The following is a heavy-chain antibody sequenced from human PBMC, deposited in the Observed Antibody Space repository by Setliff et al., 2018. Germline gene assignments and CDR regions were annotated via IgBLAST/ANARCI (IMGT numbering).Heavy chain of an antibody. CDR3: ARERGDIVSTTSYYYYMDV. D-gene: IGHD5-12*01. CDR2: IIPIFGTT. CDR1: RGTFSSYG. J-gene: IGHJ6*03. V-gene: IGHV1-69*05. Sequence: SVKVSCKASRGTFSSYGITWVRQAPGQGLEWMGGIIPIFGTTDYAQKFQGRVTITTDESTSTAYMEMSSLRSDDTAVYYCARERGDIVSTTSYYYYMDVWGKGTTVTVSS.